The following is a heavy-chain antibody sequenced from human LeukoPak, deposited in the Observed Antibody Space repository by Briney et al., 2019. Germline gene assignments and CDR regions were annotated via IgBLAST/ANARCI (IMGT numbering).Heavy chain of an antibody. CDR1: GGTFSDNY. J-gene: IGHJ4*02. D-gene: IGHD2-2*01. CDR3: ARQKCSDISCSYDY. Sequence: SETLSLTCAVYGGTFSDNYWSWIRQPPGKGLEWIGEINHSGSTNYNPSLKSRVTISVDTPKNQLSLKLSSVTDADTAVYYCARQKCSDISCSYDYWGQGSLVTVSS. CDR2: INHSGST. V-gene: IGHV4-34*01.